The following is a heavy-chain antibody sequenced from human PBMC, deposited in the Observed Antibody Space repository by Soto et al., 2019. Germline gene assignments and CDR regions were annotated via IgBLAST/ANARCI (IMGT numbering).Heavy chain of an antibody. D-gene: IGHD3-9*01. CDR2: INPNSGGT. V-gene: IGHV1-2*04. Sequence: ASVKVSCKASGYTFTGYYMHWVRQAPGQGLEWMGWINPNSGGTNYAQKFQGWVTMTRDTSISTAYMELSRLRSDDTAVYYCARDLRPTDPLDIWGQGTMVTVSS. CDR3: ARDLRPTDPLDI. CDR1: GYTFTGYY. J-gene: IGHJ3*02.